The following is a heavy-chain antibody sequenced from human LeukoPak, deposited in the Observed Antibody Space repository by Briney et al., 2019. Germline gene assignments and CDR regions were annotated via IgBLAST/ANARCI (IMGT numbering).Heavy chain of an antibody. CDR3: ARRWFRYYFDY. D-gene: IGHD4-23*01. CDR2: INHSGST. J-gene: IGHJ4*02. CDR1: GGSFSGYY. V-gene: IGHV4-34*01. Sequence: PSETLSLTCAVYGGSFSGYYWSWIRRPPGKGLEWIGEINHSGSTNYNPSLKSRVTISVDTSKNQFSLKLSSVTAADTAVYYCARRWFRYYFDYWGQGTLVTVSS.